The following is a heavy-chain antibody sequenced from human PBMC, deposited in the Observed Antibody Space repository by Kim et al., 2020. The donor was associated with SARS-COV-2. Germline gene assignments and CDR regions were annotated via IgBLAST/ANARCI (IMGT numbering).Heavy chain of an antibody. D-gene: IGHD2-15*01. CDR3: ARDREVMVAATIYYYYGMDV. V-gene: IGHV4-39*07. CDR1: GGSISSSSYY. Sequence: SETLSLTCTVSGGSISSSSYYWGWIRQPPGKGLEWIGSIYYSGSTYYNPSLKSRVTISVDTSKNQFSLKLSSVTAADTAVYYCARDREVMVAATIYYYYGMDVWGQGTTVTVSS. J-gene: IGHJ6*02. CDR2: IYYSGST.